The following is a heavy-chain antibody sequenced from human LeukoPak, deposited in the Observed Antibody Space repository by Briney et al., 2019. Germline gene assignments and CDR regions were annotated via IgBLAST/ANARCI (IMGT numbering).Heavy chain of an antibody. D-gene: IGHD5-18*01. CDR1: GYTFTGYY. CDR3: ARGDTAMTPSFDY. CDR2: INPNSGGT. J-gene: IGHJ4*02. V-gene: IGHV1-2*05. Sequence: GASVKVSCKASGYTFTGYYMHWVRQAPGQGLEWMGRINPNSGGTNYAQKFQGRVTMTRDTSISTAYMELRRLRSDDTVVYYCARGDTAMTPSFDYWGQGILVTVSS.